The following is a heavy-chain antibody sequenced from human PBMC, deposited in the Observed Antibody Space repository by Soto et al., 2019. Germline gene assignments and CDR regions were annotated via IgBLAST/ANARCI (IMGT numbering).Heavy chain of an antibody. V-gene: IGHV3-23*01. CDR1: GFTFSSYA. CDR3: AREVDIVASFYYYGMDV. CDR2: ISGSGDST. J-gene: IGHJ6*02. D-gene: IGHD5-12*01. Sequence: HPGGSLRLSCAASGFTFSSYAMSWVRQAPGKGLEWVSAISGSGDSTYYADSVKGRFTISRDNSKNTLYLQMNSLRAEDTAVYYCAREVDIVASFYYYGMDVWGQGTTVTVSS.